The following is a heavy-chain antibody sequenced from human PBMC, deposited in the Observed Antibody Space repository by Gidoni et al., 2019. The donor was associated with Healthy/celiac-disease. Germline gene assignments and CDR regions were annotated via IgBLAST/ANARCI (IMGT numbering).Heavy chain of an antibody. J-gene: IGHJ4*02. CDR1: GVSFSSNSAA. CDR2: TYYRSKWYN. V-gene: IGHV6-1*01. Sequence: QVQLQQSGPGLVKPSQTLSLTCSISGVSFSSNSAAWNWIRQSPSRGLEWMGRTYYRSKWYNDYAVSVKSRITINPDTSKNHFYLQLNYVTHEDTAVYYCERDRPLYSSGWYDYWGQGTLVNVSS. CDR3: ERDRPLYSSGWYDY. D-gene: IGHD6-19*01.